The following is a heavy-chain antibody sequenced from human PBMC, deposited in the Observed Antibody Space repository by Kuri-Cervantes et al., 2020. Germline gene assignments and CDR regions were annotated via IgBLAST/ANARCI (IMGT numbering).Heavy chain of an antibody. CDR3: ARGESGYGRFDP. D-gene: IGHD3-22*01. CDR1: GFTFSSYE. V-gene: IGHV3-48*03. Sequence: GGSLRLSCAASGFTFSSYEMNWVRQAPGKGLEWVSYISSSGSTIYYADSVKGRFTISRDNAKNTLYLQMYSLRAEDTAVYYCARGESGYGRFDPWGQGTLVTVSS. J-gene: IGHJ5*02. CDR2: ISSSGSTI.